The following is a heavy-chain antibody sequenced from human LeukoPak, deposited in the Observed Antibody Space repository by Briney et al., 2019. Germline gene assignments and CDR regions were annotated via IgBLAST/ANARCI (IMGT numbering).Heavy chain of an antibody. CDR2: ISSSSSYI. CDR3: ARDRYCSSTSCYMGNFDY. D-gene: IGHD2-2*02. CDR1: GFTFDDYA. J-gene: IGHJ4*02. V-gene: IGHV3-21*01. Sequence: GGSLRLSCAASGFTFDDYAMHWVRQAPGKGLEWVSSISSSSSYIYYADSVKGRFTISRDNAKNSLYLQMNSLRAEDTAVYYCARDRYCSSTSCYMGNFDYWGQGTLVTVPS.